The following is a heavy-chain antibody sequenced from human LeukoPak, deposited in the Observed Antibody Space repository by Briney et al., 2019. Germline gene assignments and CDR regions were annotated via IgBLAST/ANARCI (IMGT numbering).Heavy chain of an antibody. D-gene: IGHD3-3*01. CDR3: ARHTTHGITIFGVVNGLSWFDP. CDR1: GGSISSSSYY. Sequence: SETLSLTCTVSGGSISSSSYYWGWIRQPPGKGLEWIGSIYYSGSTYYNPSLKSRVTISVDTSTNQFSLKLSSVTAADTAVYYCARHTTHGITIFGVVNGLSWFDPWGQGTLVTVSS. V-gene: IGHV4-39*01. J-gene: IGHJ5*02. CDR2: IYYSGST.